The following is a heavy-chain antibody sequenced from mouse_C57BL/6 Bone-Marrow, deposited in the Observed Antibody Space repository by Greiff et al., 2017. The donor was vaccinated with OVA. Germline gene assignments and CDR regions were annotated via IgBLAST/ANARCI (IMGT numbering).Heavy chain of an antibody. CDR1: GFTFSSYA. J-gene: IGHJ3*01. CDR2: ISDGGSYT. CDR3: ARRGYYYGPFAY. Sequence: EVKLVESGGGLVKPGGSLKLSCAASGFTFSSYAMSWVRQTPEKRLEWVATISDGGSYTYYPDNVKGRFTISRDNAKNNLYLQMSHLKAEDTPLYYCARRGYYYGPFAYWGHETLVTVSA. D-gene: IGHD1-1*01. V-gene: IGHV5-4*03.